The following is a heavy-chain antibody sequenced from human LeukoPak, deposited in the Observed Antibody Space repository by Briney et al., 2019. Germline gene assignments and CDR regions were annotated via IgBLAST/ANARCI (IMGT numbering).Heavy chain of an antibody. CDR2: IKSDGRT. V-gene: IGHV3-74*01. D-gene: IGHD3-22*01. CDR3: ARAPSEIGGYYPEYFRH. CDR1: GFTFSNYW. J-gene: IGHJ1*01. Sequence: QPGGSLRLSCAAAGFTFSNYWMHWVRQAPGKGLVWVSRIKSDGRTNYAGSVKGRFTISRDNAKNTVSLQMNSLRAEDTGVYYCARAPSEIGGYYPEYFRHWGQGTLVTVSS.